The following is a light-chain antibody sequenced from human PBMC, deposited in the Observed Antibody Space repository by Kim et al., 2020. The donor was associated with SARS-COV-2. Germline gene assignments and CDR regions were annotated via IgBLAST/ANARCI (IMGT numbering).Light chain of an antibody. V-gene: IGLV2-8*01. CDR2: EVS. CDR1: SSDVGGYNY. CDR3: SSYAGNNFL. J-gene: IGLJ2*01. Sequence: QSALTQPPSASGSPGQSVTISCTGTSSDVGGYNYVSWYQQHPGKAPKLIIYEVSKRPSGVPDRFSGSKSGNTASLTVSGLQAEDEADYYCSSYAGNNFLFGGRTKLTVL.